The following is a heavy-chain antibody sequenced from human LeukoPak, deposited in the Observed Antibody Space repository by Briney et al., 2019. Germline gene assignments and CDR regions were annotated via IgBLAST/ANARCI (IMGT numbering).Heavy chain of an antibody. V-gene: IGHV3-23*01. J-gene: IGHJ5*02. CDR1: GFTFSSYA. CDR2: ISGSGGST. D-gene: IGHD3-3*01. Sequence: PGGSLRLSCAASGFTFSSYAMSWVRQAPGKGLEWVSAISGSGGSTYYADSVKGRFTISRDNSKNTLYLQMNSLRAEDTAVYYCAKGPPFWSGPNWFDPWGQGTLVTVPS. CDR3: AKGPPFWSGPNWFDP.